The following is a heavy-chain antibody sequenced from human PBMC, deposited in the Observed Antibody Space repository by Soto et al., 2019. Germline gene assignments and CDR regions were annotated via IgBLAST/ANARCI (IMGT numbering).Heavy chain of an antibody. CDR1: GGSIRSGGYY. V-gene: IGHV4-31*03. CDR3: ARDRLMATAGTARHYFGLDV. D-gene: IGHD5-18*01. J-gene: IGHJ6*02. CDR2: IYYSGNT. Sequence: SETLSLHCPVSGGSIRSGGYYWSWVRQNPRRGLEWIGNIYYSGNTYYNPSLKSRLTISVDTSKNQFSLNLSSVTAADTAIYYCARDRLMATAGTARHYFGLDVWGQGTTVTVSS.